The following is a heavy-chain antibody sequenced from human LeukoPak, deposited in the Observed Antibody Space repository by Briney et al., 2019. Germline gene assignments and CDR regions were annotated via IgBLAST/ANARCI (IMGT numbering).Heavy chain of an antibody. CDR3: AREVLWFGELYSYFDY. V-gene: IGHV1-18*01. CDR1: GYTFTSYG. Sequence: ASVKVSRKASGYTFTSYGISWVRQAPGQGREWMGWISAYNGNTNYDQKLQGSSTMTTCTSTSTAYIELRSLRSDDTAVYYCAREVLWFGELYSYFDYWGQGTLVTVPS. D-gene: IGHD3-10*01. CDR2: ISAYNGNT. J-gene: IGHJ4*02.